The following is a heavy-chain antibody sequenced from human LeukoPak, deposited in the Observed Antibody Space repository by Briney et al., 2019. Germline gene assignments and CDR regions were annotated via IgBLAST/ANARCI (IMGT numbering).Heavy chain of an antibody. CDR1: GFTFRSYS. Sequence: GGSLGLSCAASGFTFRSYSMNWVRQAPGKGLEWVSAIDPSSTYIYYADSVKGRFTISRDNAENSLYLQMNSLRVEDTAVYYCARAPTVLVGYCSSSSCQADYWGQGTLVTVSS. CDR2: IDPSSTYI. D-gene: IGHD2-2*01. V-gene: IGHV3-21*01. CDR3: ARAPTVLVGYCSSSSCQADY. J-gene: IGHJ4*02.